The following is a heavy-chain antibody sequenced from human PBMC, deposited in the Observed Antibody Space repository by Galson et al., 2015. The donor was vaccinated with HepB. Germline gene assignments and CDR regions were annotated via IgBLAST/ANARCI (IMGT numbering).Heavy chain of an antibody. CDR2: IYYTGNT. D-gene: IGHD5-18*01. V-gene: IGHV4-39*07. Sequence: ETLSLTCTVSGASISSSLYYWVWVRQPPEKGLEWIGSIYYTGNTYYKSSLKSRVTISADMSKNQFSLKVNSVTAADTAVYYCARAAGNSSTYANDYWGQGALVTVSS. CDR1: GASISSSLYY. CDR3: ARAAGNSSTYANDY. J-gene: IGHJ4*02.